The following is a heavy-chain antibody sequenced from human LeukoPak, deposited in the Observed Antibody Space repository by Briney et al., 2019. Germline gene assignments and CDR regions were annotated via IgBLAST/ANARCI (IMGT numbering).Heavy chain of an antibody. CDR1: GYTLTELS. V-gene: IGHV1-24*01. CDR3: ATFRSLSITMVRGVIRSDYWFDP. CDR2: FDPEDGET. J-gene: IGHJ5*02. D-gene: IGHD3-10*01. Sequence: ASVKVSCKVSGYTLTELSMHWVRQAPGKGLEWMGGFDPEDGETIYAQKFQGRVTMTEDTSTDTAYMELSSLRSEDTAVYYCATFRSLSITMVRGVIRSDYWFDPWGQGTLVTVSS.